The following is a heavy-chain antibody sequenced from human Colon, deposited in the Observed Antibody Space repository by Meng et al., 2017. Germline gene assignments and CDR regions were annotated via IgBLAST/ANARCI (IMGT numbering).Heavy chain of an antibody. J-gene: IGHJ4*02. CDR2: MNPNSGNT. Sequence: AAVKVSCKASGDTFTTYDSNWVRQATGQGLEWRGWMNPNSGNTGSAQKFQGRVTMTRNTSISTAYMELSNLRSEDTAVYYCARRIAASGTTLGYWGQGTLVTVSS. V-gene: IGHV1-8*01. D-gene: IGHD6-13*01. CDR3: ARRIAASGTTLGY. CDR1: GDTFTTYD.